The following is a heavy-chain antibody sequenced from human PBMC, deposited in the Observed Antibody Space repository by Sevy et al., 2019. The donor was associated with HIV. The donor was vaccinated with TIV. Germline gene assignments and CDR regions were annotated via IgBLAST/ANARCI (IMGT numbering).Heavy chain of an antibody. J-gene: IGHJ6*03. CDR3: PRGLHYDTGGYYGVYYYMDV. V-gene: IGHV1-8*01. CDR2: VNPNSGKT. D-gene: IGHD3-22*01. CDR1: GYTFTSYD. Sequence: ASVKVSCKASGYTFTSYDINWVRQATGQGLEWVGWVNPNSGKTDYGQKFHDRVTLTRDTSTSTAYMELRSLRPEDTAVYYCPRGLHYDTGGYYGVYYYMDVWGKGTTVTVSS.